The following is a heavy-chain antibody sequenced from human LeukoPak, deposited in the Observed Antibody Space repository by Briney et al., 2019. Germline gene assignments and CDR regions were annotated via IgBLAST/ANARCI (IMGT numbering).Heavy chain of an antibody. CDR2: ISSSSSTI. V-gene: IGHV3-48*01. Sequence: GGSLRLSCAASGFTFSSYSMNWVRQAPGKGLEWVSYISSSSSTIYYADSVKGRFTISRDNAKNSLYLQMNSLRAEDTAVYYCAREGVRYYYDSSGYYSAEENDYWGQGTLVTVSS. CDR3: AREGVRYYYDSSGYYSAEENDY. J-gene: IGHJ4*02. D-gene: IGHD3-22*01. CDR1: GFTFSSYS.